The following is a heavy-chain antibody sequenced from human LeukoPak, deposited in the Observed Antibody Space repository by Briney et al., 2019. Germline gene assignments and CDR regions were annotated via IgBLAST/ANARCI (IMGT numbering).Heavy chain of an antibody. CDR2: IYSGGST. D-gene: IGHD5-24*01. V-gene: IGHV3-53*01. J-gene: IGHJ4*02. Sequence: GGSLRLSCVASGITFSNYAVSWVRQAPGKGLEWVSVIYSGGSTYYADSVKDRFTISRDNSRNTLYLQMNSLRAEDTAVYYCARGSATWDYWGQGTLVTVSS. CDR1: GITFSNYA. CDR3: ARGSATWDY.